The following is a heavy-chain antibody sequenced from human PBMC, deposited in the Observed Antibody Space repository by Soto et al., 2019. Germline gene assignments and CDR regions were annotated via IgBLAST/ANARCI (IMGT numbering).Heavy chain of an antibody. J-gene: IGHJ4*02. Sequence: GGSLRLSCAASGFTFSSYAMHWVRQAPGKGLEWVAVISYDGSNKYYADSVKGRFTISRDNSKNTLYLQMNSLRAEDTAVYYCARDRGLGITGTTIGYWGQGTLVTVSS. CDR2: ISYDGSNK. CDR3: ARDRGLGITGTTIGY. CDR1: GFTFSSYA. D-gene: IGHD1-7*01. V-gene: IGHV3-30-3*01.